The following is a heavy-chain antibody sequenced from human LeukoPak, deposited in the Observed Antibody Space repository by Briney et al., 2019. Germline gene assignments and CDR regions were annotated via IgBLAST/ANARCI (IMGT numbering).Heavy chain of an antibody. J-gene: IGHJ6*02. Sequence: GGSLRLSCAASGFTFSSYAMSWVRQAPGKGLEWVSAISGSGGSTYYADSVKGRFTISRDNSKNTLYLQMNSLRAEDTAVYYCAKDPPQSNFWSGYQDVWGQGTTVTVSS. CDR3: AKDPPQSNFWSGYQDV. CDR1: GFTFSSYA. D-gene: IGHD3-3*01. CDR2: ISGSGGST. V-gene: IGHV3-23*01.